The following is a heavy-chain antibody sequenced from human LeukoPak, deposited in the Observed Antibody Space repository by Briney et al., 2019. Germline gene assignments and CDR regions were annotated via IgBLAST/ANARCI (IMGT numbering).Heavy chain of an antibody. CDR2: ISSDGSIK. CDR3: AKDRRYCSGGSCLFYYYGMDV. V-gene: IGHV3-30*18. D-gene: IGHD2-15*01. Sequence: VRSLRLSCAAPGFTFSSYGLHWVRQAPGKGLGRVAVISSDGSIKYYADSVKGRFTISRYNSKNTLYLQMNSLKAEDTAVYYCAKDRRYCSGGSCLFYYYGMDVWGQGTTVTVSS. CDR1: GFTFSSYG. J-gene: IGHJ6*02.